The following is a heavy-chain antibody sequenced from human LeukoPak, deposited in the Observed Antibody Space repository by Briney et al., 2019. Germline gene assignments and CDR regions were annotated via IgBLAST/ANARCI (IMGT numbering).Heavy chain of an antibody. D-gene: IGHD5-18*01. CDR3: ARVDTASLFDY. CDR2: IYYSGST. CDR1: GDSISSGGDY. Sequence: SQTLSLTCTVSGDSISSGGDYWSWSRQHPGTGLEWIGYIYYSGSTYYTPSLKSRVTISVDTSKNQFSLKLSSVTAADTAVYYCARVDTASLFDYWGQGTLVTVSS. J-gene: IGHJ4*02. V-gene: IGHV4-31*03.